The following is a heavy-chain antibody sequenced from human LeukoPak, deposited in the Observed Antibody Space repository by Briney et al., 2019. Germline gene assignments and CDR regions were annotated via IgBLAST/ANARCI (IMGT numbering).Heavy chain of an antibody. Sequence: SETLSLTCTVSGGSISSSSYYWGWIRQPPGKGLEWIGSIYYSGSTYYNPSLKSRVTISVDTSKNQFSLKLSSVTAADTAVYYRARVEPQVVPAAMTLDYWGQGTLVTVSS. V-gene: IGHV4-39*07. CDR2: IYYSGST. CDR3: ARVEPQVVPAAMTLDY. D-gene: IGHD2-2*01. J-gene: IGHJ4*02. CDR1: GGSISSSSYY.